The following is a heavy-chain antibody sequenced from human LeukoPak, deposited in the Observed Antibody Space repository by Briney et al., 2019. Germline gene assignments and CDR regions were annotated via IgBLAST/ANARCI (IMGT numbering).Heavy chain of an antibody. V-gene: IGHV3-48*03. D-gene: IGHD5-12*01. CDR3: AREMGGYPFDY. J-gene: IGHJ4*02. CDR2: ISSSGITI. CDR1: GFLFSSFE. Sequence: PGGSLRLSCADSGFLFSSFEVNWVRQAPGKGLEWVSYISSSGITIYYADSVKGRFTISRDNAKNSLYLQMNSLRAEDTAVYYCAREMGGYPFDYWGQGTLVTVSS.